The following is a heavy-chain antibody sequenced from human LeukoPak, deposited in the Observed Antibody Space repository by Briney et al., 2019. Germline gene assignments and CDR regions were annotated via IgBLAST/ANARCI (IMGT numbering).Heavy chain of an antibody. V-gene: IGHV1-2*02. CDR2: IYPTSDDV. Sequence: GASVKLSCKASGYTFTGHYMHWVRQAPGQGLEWMGWIYPTSDDVDYSHIFEARVTMTRDRYISTDYMELSSLTPNDTAVYYCARAGIAVAGDYQSHYMDIWGKGTTVTVSS. J-gene: IGHJ6*03. D-gene: IGHD6-19*01. CDR3: ARAGIAVAGDYQSHYMDI. CDR1: GYTFTGHY.